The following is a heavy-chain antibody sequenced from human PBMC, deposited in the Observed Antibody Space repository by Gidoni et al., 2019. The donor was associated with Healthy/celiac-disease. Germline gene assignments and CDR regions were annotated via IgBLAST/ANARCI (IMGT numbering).Heavy chain of an antibody. CDR1: GYSLTSYW. CDR3: ARDRSYYYGMDV. V-gene: IGHV5-10-1*01. CDR2: IDPSDSYT. J-gene: IGHJ6*02. Sequence: EVQLVQSGAEVKKPGESRRIPCKGDGYSLTSYWISWVRQTPGKGLEWSGRIDPSDSYTNYSPSFQGHFTISADKSISTAYLQWSSLNASDTAMYYCARDRSYYYGMDVWGQGTTVTVSS.